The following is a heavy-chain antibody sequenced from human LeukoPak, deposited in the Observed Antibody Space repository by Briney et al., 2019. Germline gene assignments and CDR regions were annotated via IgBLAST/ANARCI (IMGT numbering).Heavy chain of an antibody. CDR2: IIPILGIA. J-gene: IGHJ4*02. CDR1: GGTFSSYA. D-gene: IGHD3-9*01. V-gene: IGHV1-69*04. Sequence: SVKVSCRASGGTFSSYAISWVRQAPGQGLEWMGRIIPILGIANYAQKFQGRVTITADESTSTAYMELSSLRSEDTAVYYCARAPKYYDILTGYYNVPGFDYWGQGTLVTVSS. CDR3: ARAPKYYDILTGYYNVPGFDY.